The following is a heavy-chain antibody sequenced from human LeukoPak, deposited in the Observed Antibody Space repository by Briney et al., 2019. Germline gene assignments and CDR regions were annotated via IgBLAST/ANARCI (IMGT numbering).Heavy chain of an antibody. CDR3: AKVIFDYSNYEMDV. D-gene: IGHD4-4*01. Sequence: GRSLRLSCAASGFTFSSYGMHWVRQAPGKGLEWVAVISYDGSNKYYADSVKGRFTISRDNSKNTLYLQMNSLRAEDTAVYYCAKVIFDYSNYEMDVWGQGTTVTVSS. V-gene: IGHV3-30*18. J-gene: IGHJ6*02. CDR2: ISYDGSNK. CDR1: GFTFSSYG.